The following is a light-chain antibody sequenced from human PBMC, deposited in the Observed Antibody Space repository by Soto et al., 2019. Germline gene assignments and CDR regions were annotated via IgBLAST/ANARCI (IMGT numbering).Light chain of an antibody. Sequence: DIQMTQSPSSLSASVGDRVTITCRASQSISSYLNWYQQKPGKAPKLLLYAASSLQSGVPSRFSGSGSGTDFTLTISTLQPEDFATYYCQQSDSTPYTFGPGTKLEIK. J-gene: IGKJ2*01. CDR3: QQSDSTPYT. CDR2: AAS. CDR1: QSISSY. V-gene: IGKV1-39*01.